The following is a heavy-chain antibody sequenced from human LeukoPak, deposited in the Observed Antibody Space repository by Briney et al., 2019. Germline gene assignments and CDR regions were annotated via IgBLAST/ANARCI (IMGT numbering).Heavy chain of an antibody. CDR2: SANKANSYIT. D-gene: IGHD2-15*01. CDR3: ARDGGAQYDDSYFDY. V-gene: IGHV3-72*01. CDR1: GFIFSDHY. J-gene: IGHJ4*02. Sequence: GGSLRLSCAASGFIFSDHYMDWVRQAPGKGLEWVGRSANKANSYITEYAASVKGRFSISRDDSKNSLFLQMNSLNTEDTAVYYCARDGGAQYDDSYFDYWGKGTLVTVSS.